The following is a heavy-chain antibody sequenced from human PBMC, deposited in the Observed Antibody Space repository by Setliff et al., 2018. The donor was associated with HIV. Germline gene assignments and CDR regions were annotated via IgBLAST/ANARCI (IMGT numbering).Heavy chain of an antibody. CDR2: VSHSGST. V-gene: IGHV4-4*02. CDR1: GVSISNSLW. J-gene: IGHJ3*02. CDR3: ARPLTASYNFWGDAFAI. Sequence: SETLSLTCVVSGVSISNSLWWTWVRQPPGKGLEWIGEVSHSGSTNYNPSLKSRVAISVDTSKNQFSLKLISVTAADTATYYCARPLTASYNFWGDAFAIWGQGTMVTVSS. D-gene: IGHD3-3*01.